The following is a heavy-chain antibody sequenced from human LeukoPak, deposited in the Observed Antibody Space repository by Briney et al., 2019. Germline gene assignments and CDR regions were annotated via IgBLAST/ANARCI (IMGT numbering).Heavy chain of an antibody. D-gene: IGHD6-19*01. CDR2: IIQGARDI. J-gene: IGHJ4*02. CDR3: ARGSGWLIDF. CDR1: GFTFSNYW. V-gene: IGHV3-7*01. Sequence: GGSLRLSCAASGFTFSNYWMHWVRQAPGKGLEWVANIIQGARDIHYVDSAKGRFTISRDDAKNSLSLHMSSLRAEDTAVYYCARGSGWLIDFWGQGTLVTVSS.